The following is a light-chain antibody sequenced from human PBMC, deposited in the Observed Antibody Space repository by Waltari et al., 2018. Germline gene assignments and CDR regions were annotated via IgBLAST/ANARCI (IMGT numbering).Light chain of an antibody. CDR2: TTT. J-gene: IGLJ3*02. Sequence: QTVVTQEPSLSVSPVGTVTLTCGLNSVSVSTSHFPSWYQQIPGQPPRTLLYTTTTQSSGVTHRFSGSILGNKAALTITGAQADDECVYYCALYLGGGSWVFGGGTKLTV. CDR3: ALYLGGGSWV. V-gene: IGLV8-61*01. CDR1: SVSVSTSHF.